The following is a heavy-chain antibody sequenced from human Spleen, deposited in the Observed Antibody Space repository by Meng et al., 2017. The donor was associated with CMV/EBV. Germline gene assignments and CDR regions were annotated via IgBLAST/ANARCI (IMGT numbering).Heavy chain of an antibody. CDR1: GHNFNTYW. V-gene: IGHV5-51*01. CDR2: VYPADSHT. J-gene: IGHJ3*01. CDR3: ATHHCSTISSRRDGEAFDV. D-gene: IGHD2-2*01. Sequence: GESLKISCKGSGHNFNTYWIGWVRQMPGKGLEWMGIVYPADSHTKYRPPFQGQVTISVDKSNSTPYLQWSSLTASDTAMYYCATHHCSTISSRRDGEAFDVWGQGTMVTVSS.